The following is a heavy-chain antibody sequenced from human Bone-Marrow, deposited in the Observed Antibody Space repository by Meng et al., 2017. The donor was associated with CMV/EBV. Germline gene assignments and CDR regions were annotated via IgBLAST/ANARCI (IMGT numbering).Heavy chain of an antibody. CDR1: GGSISSSSYY. V-gene: IGHV4-39*07. Sequence: QLQPQESGPALVEPSETLPLTCAVSGGSISSSSYYWGWIRQPPGKGLEWIGSIYYSGSTYYNPSLKSRVTISVDTSKNQFSLKLSSVTAADTAVYYCARVKKGMAMFDYWGQGTLVTVSS. D-gene: IGHD6-13*01. J-gene: IGHJ4*02. CDR2: IYYSGST. CDR3: ARVKKGMAMFDY.